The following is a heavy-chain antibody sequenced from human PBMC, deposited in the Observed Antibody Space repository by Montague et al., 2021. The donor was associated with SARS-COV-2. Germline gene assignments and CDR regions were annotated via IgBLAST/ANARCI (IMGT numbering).Heavy chain of an antibody. CDR1: GTSFSGYY. CDR2: INHGGST. V-gene: IGHV4-34*01. D-gene: IGHD3-10*01. CDR3: ARLRDGVVPSPILGVGPYYSYHYMDV. J-gene: IGHJ6*03. Sequence: SETLSLTCAVHGTSFSGYYWNWIRQPPGKGLEWIGEINHGGSTKYSPSLKSRLTISADTSKNRFSLKLTSVAAADTAVYYCARLRDGVVPSPILGVGPYYSYHYMDVWGRGTTVTVSS.